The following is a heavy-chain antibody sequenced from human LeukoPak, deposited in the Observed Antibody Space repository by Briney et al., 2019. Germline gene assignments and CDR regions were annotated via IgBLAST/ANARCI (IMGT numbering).Heavy chain of an antibody. CDR2: ISSSSSYI. J-gene: IGHJ4*02. V-gene: IGHV3-21*01. Sequence: GGSPRLSCAASGFTFSSYSMNWVRQAPGKGLEWVSSISSSSSYIYYADSVKGRFTISRDNAKNSLYLQMNSLGAEDTAVYYCARDGYSYGFDYWGQGTLVTVSS. CDR1: GFTFSSYS. D-gene: IGHD5-18*01. CDR3: ARDGYSYGFDY.